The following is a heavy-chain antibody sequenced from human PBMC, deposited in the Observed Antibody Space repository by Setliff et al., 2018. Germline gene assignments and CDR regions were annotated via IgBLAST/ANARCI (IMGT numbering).Heavy chain of an antibody. D-gene: IGHD1-26*01. J-gene: IGHJ5*02. CDR3: ARGGVLGPNTRWFDP. CDR1: GGSISPYF. V-gene: IGHV4-34*01. Sequence: SETLSLTCTVSGGSISPYFWSWIRQTPGKGLEWIGESNHGGSTSYHPSLKSRLTMSVDTSKNQFSLRLNSVTAADTAIYYCARGGVLGPNTRWFDPWGQGILVTVSS. CDR2: SNHGGST.